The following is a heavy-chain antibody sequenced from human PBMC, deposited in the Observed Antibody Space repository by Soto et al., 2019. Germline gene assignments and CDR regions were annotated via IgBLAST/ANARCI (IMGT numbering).Heavy chain of an antibody. V-gene: IGHV3-23*01. CDR1: GFTFSSYA. Sequence: EVQLLESGGGLVQPGESLRLSCAASGFTFSSYAMSWVRQAPGKGLEWVSAISGSGGSTYYADSVKGRYTISRDNSKNTLYLQMNSLRAEDTAVYYCAKGGSGLVYYLYGMDVWGQGTTVTVS. CDR2: ISGSGGST. D-gene: IGHD3-22*01. CDR3: AKGGSGLVYYLYGMDV. J-gene: IGHJ6*02.